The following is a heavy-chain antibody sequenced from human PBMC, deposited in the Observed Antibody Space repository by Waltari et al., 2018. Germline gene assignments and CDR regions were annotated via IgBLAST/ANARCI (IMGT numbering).Heavy chain of an antibody. D-gene: IGHD3-9*01. CDR2: IYYLGST. J-gene: IGHJ5*02. CDR3: ARVYYDILTGSRRTNWFDP. CDR1: GGSISSYY. Sequence: QVQLQESGPGLVKPSDTLSLTCTVSGGSISSYYLSWVRQPPGKGLEWIGYIYYLGSTNYNPSLKSRVTISVDTSKNQFSLKLSSVTAADTAVYYCARVYYDILTGSRRTNWFDPRGPGNPGHRLL. V-gene: IGHV4-59*01.